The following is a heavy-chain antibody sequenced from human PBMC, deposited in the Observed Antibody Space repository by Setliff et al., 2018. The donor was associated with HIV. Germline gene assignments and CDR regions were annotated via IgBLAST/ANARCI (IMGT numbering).Heavy chain of an antibody. CDR2: IYWDDDK. V-gene: IGHV2-5*02. CDR3: AHAHPYSSSWYWGFFFDY. J-gene: IGHJ4*02. CDR1: GNSITRDYQ. D-gene: IGHD6-13*01. Sequence: KPSETLSLTCTVSGNSITRDYQWGWIRQPPGKGLEWLALIYWDDDKRYSPSLKSRLTITKDTSKNQVVLTMTNMDPVDTATYYCAHAHPYSSSWYWGFFFDYWGQGTLVTVS.